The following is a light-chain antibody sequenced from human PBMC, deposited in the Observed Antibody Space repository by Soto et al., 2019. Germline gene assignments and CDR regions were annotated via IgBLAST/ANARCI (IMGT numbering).Light chain of an antibody. CDR1: QSVSSN. CDR3: QQYNKWPPRT. CDR2: GAS. V-gene: IGKV3-15*01. Sequence: VMTQSPATLSVSPGERATLSCRASQSVSSNLAWYQQRPGQAPRLLIYGASNRATGIPARFSGSGSGTEFTLTINSLQSEDFAVYYCQQYNKWPPRTFGQGTKVEIK. J-gene: IGKJ1*01.